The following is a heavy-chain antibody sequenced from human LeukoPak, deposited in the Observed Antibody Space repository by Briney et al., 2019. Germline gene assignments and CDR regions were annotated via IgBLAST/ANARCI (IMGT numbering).Heavy chain of an antibody. CDR2: ISGSSSYI. CDR1: GFTFSSYS. D-gene: IGHD3-22*01. Sequence: PGGSLRLSCAASGFTFSSYSMNWVRQAPGKGLEWVSSISGSSSYIYYADSVKGRFTISRDNAKNSLYLQMNSLRAEDTAVYYCARVIDDSSGYYYSRFYWYFDLWGRGTLVTVSS. V-gene: IGHV3-21*01. CDR3: ARVIDDSSGYYYSRFYWYFDL. J-gene: IGHJ2*01.